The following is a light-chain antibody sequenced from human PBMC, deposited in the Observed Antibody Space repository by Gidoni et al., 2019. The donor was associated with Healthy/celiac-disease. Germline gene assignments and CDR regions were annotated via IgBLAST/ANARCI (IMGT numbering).Light chain of an antibody. CDR3: AAWDDSLNGWV. CDR2: SNN. CDR1: RSNCGSNT. J-gene: IGLJ3*02. V-gene: IGLV1-44*01. Sequence: QSALTQPPSASGTPGPRVTISCSGSRSNCGSNTANWSQQLPGTAPKLLLYSNNQRPSGVPDRFSGSKSGNSASLAISGLQSEDEADYYCAAWDDSLNGWVFGGGTKLTVL.